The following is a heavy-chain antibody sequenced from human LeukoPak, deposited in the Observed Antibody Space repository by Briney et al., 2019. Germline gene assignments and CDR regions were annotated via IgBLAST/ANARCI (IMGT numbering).Heavy chain of an antibody. CDR2: MNPNSGNT. CDR3: ARGKGVSSRQLFDY. D-gene: IGHD6-13*01. Sequence: GASVKVSCKVSGYTLTSYDINRVAQATGHGVEWMGGMNPNSGNTGYAQKFQGRVTMTRNTSISTAYMELSSLRSEDTAVYYCARGKGVSSRQLFDYWGQGTLVTVSS. CDR1: GYTLTSYD. J-gene: IGHJ4*02. V-gene: IGHV1-8*01.